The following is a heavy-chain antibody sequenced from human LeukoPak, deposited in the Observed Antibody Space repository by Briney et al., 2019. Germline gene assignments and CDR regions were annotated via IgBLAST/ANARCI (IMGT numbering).Heavy chain of an antibody. CDR2: IRYYGSNK. CDR1: GFTFSSYG. V-gene: IGHV3-30*02. D-gene: IGHD3-16*02. CDR3: AGGSYRYSDY. Sequence: PGGSLRLSCAASGFTFSSYGMHWVRQAPGKGLEWVAFIRYYGSNKYYADSVKGRFTISRDNSKNTLYLQMNSLRAEDTAVYYCAGGSYRYSDYWGQGTLVTVSS. J-gene: IGHJ4*02.